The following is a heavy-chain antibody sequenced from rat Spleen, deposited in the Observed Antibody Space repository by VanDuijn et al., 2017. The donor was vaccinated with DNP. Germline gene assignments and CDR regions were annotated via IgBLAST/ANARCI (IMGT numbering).Heavy chain of an antibody. CDR3: ARHEEQPWFAY. Sequence: EVQLVETGGGLVQPGRSLRLSCVASGFTFSSYYMYWIRQAPGKGLEWVASINGYGSSTYYPDSVKGRFTISRDNSKSTLYLQMDSLRSEDTATYYCARHEEQPWFAYWGQGTLVTVSS. J-gene: IGHJ3*01. V-gene: IGHV5-58*01. D-gene: IGHD1-5*01. CDR2: INGYGSST. CDR1: GFTFSSYY.